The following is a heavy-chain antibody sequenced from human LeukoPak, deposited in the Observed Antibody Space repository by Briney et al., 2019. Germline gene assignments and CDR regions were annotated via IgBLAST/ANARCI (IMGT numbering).Heavy chain of an antibody. D-gene: IGHD2-15*01. J-gene: IGHJ5*02. V-gene: IGHV4-34*01. CDR1: GGSFSGYY. Sequence: SSETLSLTCAVYGGSFSGYYWSWIRQPPGKGLEWIGEINHSGSTNYNPSLQSRVTISADTSKNQFSLNLRSVIAADTAVYYCTRGLRLGYCSGGSCYYWFDPWGQGTRVTVSS. CDR3: TRGLRLGYCSGGSCYYWFDP. CDR2: INHSGST.